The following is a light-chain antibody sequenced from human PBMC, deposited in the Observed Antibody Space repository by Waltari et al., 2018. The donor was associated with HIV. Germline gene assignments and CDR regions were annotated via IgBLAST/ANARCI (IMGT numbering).Light chain of an antibody. Sequence: IVMTQSPAHLSVSPGTRATLSCSASESVNSNLAWYQHKPGQAPRLLNYGTSTRAAGLPARFSVSGSGTEFTLTITSLQSEDFAVYYCLHYNNWPPRLTFGGGTKVEIK. CDR3: LHYNNWPPRLT. CDR2: GTS. CDR1: ESVNSN. V-gene: IGKV3-15*01. J-gene: IGKJ4*01.